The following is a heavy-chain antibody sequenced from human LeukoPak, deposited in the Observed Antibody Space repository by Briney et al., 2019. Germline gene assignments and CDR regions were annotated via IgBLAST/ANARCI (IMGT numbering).Heavy chain of an antibody. CDR3: ARSNISSWYYAGHFDY. Sequence: SETLSLTCSVSGGSISSSSYYWGWIRQPPRKGLEWIGSIYYSGSTYYNPSLKSRVTISVDTSKNQFSLKLSSVTAADTAVYYCARSNISSWYYAGHFDYWGQGTLVTVSS. CDR2: IYYSGST. CDR1: GGSISSSSYY. J-gene: IGHJ4*02. D-gene: IGHD6-13*01. V-gene: IGHV4-39*01.